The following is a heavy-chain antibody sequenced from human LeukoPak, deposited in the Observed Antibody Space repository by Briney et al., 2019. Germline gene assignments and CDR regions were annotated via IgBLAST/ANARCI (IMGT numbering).Heavy chain of an antibody. Sequence: QTGGSLRLSCAASGFTFSSYWMSWVRQAPGKGLEWVANIKQDGSEKDYVDSVKGRFTISRDNAKNSLYLQMNSLRAEDTAVYYCARQLGSCRAANCYFDFWGQGTLVAVSS. CDR1: GFTFSSYW. J-gene: IGHJ4*02. CDR2: IKQDGSEK. V-gene: IGHV3-7*03. D-gene: IGHD1-1*01. CDR3: ARQLGSCRAANCYFDF.